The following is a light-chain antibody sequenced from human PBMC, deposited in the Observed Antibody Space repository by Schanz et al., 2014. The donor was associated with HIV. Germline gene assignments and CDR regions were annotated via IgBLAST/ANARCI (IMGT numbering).Light chain of an antibody. J-gene: IGKJ2*01. Sequence: EIVLIQSPATLSVSPGDRATLSCRASHSASSYFAWYHKKPGPPPSLLIYGASTRPSGIPDRFSGSGSGTNFTLTISRLEPEDFAVYYCQQYGSSLYTFGQGTKLEIK. CDR2: GAS. CDR1: HSASSY. V-gene: IGKV3-20*01. CDR3: QQYGSSLYT.